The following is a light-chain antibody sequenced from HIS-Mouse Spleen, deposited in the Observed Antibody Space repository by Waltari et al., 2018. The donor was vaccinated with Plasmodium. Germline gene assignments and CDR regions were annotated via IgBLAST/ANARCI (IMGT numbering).Light chain of an antibody. CDR2: DAS. V-gene: IGKV3-11*01. CDR3: QQRSNWPPLT. Sequence: DIVLTQSPATLSLSPGARATLSCRASQSVSSYLAWYQQKPSQAPRLLSYDASNRATGIPARFSGSGSGTDFTLTISSLEPEDFAVYYCQQRSNWPPLTFGGGTKVEIK. J-gene: IGKJ4*01. CDR1: QSVSSY.